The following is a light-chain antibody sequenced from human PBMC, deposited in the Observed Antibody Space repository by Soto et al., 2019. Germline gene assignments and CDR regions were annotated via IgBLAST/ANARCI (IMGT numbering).Light chain of an antibody. V-gene: IGKV3-20*01. CDR2: GAS. Sequence: EIVLTQSPATLSLSPGERSTLSCMAIQSVSNYLAWYQHKPGQAPRPLIYGASTRATGIPERFSGGGSGTDFTLTISRLGPEDFALYYCQQFSSYPLTFGGGTKVDIK. CDR3: QQFSSYPLT. J-gene: IGKJ4*01. CDR1: QSVSNY.